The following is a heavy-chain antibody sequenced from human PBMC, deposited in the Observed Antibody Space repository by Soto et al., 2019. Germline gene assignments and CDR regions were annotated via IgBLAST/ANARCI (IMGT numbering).Heavy chain of an antibody. J-gene: IGHJ4*02. CDR2: LIPSFGTA. Sequence: QVQLVQSGAEVTKPGSSVKVSCKASGGGFNSYAFSWVRQAPGQGLEWMGALIPSFGTANYAQKFQGRVTITADESTTTVYMDLSSLTPDDTAMYFCARAGDCSGGSCYSFILDYWGQGTQVTVSS. V-gene: IGHV1-69*01. CDR3: ARAGDCSGGSCYSFILDY. D-gene: IGHD2-15*01. CDR1: GGGFNSYA.